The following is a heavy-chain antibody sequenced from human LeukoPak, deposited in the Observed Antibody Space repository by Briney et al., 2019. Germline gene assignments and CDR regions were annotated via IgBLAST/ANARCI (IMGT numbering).Heavy chain of an antibody. J-gene: IGHJ4*02. CDR2: IYPSGST. CDR1: GGSIDTTSYY. CDR3: ASGAAAPLYYFDY. V-gene: IGHV4-61*02. D-gene: IGHD6-13*01. Sequence: SETLSLTCTASGGSIDTTSYYWSWIRQPVGQGLEWIGRIYPSGSTNYNPSLKSRLTLSVDKSKNQFSLNLTSVTAADTAIYYCASGAAAPLYYFDYWGQGSLVTVSS.